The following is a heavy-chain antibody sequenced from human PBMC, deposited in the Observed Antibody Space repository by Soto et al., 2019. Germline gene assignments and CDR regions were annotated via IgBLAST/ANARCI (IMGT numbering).Heavy chain of an antibody. CDR3: ARGSYYYDSSAYYYGMDV. J-gene: IGHJ6*02. CDR2: IYPGDSDT. Sequence: GGSLKISCKGSGYSFTSYWIGGVRQMPGKGLEWMGIIYPGDSDTRYSPSFQGQVTISADKSISTAYLQWSSLKASDTAMYYCARGSYYYDSSAYYYGMDVWGQGTTVTVSS. D-gene: IGHD3-22*01. CDR1: GYSFTSYW. V-gene: IGHV5-51*01.